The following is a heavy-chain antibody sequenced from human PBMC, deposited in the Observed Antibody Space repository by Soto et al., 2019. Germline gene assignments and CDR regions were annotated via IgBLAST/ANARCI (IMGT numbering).Heavy chain of an antibody. J-gene: IGHJ4*02. CDR2: VSHDGRNT. CDR1: GFTFSDYA. CDR3: AKGGRQWLVTSDFNC. V-gene: IGHV3-30*18. Sequence: VQLVESGGGVVQPGRSLRLSCAASGFTFSDYAMHWVRQAPGKGLEWVAVVSHDGRNTHYADSVKGRFTISRDSSKNTVSLAMTSLRAEDKAVYYCAKGGRQWLVTSDFNCWGQGALVTVSS. D-gene: IGHD6-19*01.